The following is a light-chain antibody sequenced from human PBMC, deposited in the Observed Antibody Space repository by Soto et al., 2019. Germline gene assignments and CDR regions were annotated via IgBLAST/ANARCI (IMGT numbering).Light chain of an antibody. J-gene: IGLJ1*01. CDR2: EVS. Sequence: QSVLTQPASVSGSPGQSITISCTGTSSDVGGYNYVSWYQQHPGKAPKLMIYEVSNRPSGVSNRFSGSKSGNTASLTISGRQAEDEADYYCSSYTSSSTLPGVFGTGTKLTVL. CDR3: SSYTSSSTLPGV. CDR1: SSDVGGYNY. V-gene: IGLV2-14*01.